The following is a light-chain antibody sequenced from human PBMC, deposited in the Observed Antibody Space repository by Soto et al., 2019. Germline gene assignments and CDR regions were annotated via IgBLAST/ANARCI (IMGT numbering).Light chain of an antibody. Sequence: DIQMTQSPSSLSASVGDRVTITCRASQSISSYLNWYQQKPGKAPKLLIYAAYSLQSGVQSRFSGSGSGTDFTLTIRSLQPEDFATYYCQQSYSTPLTVGGGTKVDIK. V-gene: IGKV1-39*01. CDR1: QSISSY. CDR3: QQSYSTPLT. CDR2: AAY. J-gene: IGKJ4*01.